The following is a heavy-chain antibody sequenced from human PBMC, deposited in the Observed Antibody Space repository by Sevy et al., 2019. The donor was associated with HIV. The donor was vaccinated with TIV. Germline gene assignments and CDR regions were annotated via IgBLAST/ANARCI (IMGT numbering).Heavy chain of an antibody. J-gene: IGHJ4*02. Sequence: SETLSLTCAVSGGSINSFFWNWIRQSPGKGLEWIGYVYDSGNSEYNPSLRSRVTISVDTSKKQFSLELGSVTAADTAVYYCARGGGIYYDSRGFHPQYYFDSWGQGTLVTVSS. CDR3: ARGGGIYYDSRGFHPQYYFDS. V-gene: IGHV4-59*01. CDR2: VYDSGNS. CDR1: GGSINSFF. D-gene: IGHD3-22*01.